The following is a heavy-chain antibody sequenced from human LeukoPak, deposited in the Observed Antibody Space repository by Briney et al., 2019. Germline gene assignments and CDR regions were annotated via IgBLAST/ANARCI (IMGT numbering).Heavy chain of an antibody. CDR1: GFTFNSYA. CDR3: AKGPSRDDFWSGYLPHFDY. J-gene: IGHJ4*02. CDR2: ISGRGDDT. D-gene: IGHD3-3*01. Sequence: GGSLRLSCAASGFTFNSYAMTWVRQSPGKGLEWVSSISGRGDDTYSAGSVKARFTISRDNSKNTLYLHMNRLRAEDTAVYYCAKGPSRDDFWSGYLPHFDYWGQGTLVTVFS. V-gene: IGHV3-23*01.